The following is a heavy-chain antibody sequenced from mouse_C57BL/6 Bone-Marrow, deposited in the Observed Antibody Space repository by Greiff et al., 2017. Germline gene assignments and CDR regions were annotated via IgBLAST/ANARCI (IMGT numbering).Heavy chain of an antibody. CDR3: ARLPDGKGYYAMDY. CDR1: GYTFTSYW. J-gene: IGHJ4*01. D-gene: IGHD2-1*01. Sequence: QVQLQQPGAELVMPGASVKLSCKASGYTFTSYWMHWVKQRPGQGLEWIGEIDPSDSYTNYNQKFKGKSTLTVDKSSSTAYMQLSSLTSEDSAVYYYARLPDGKGYYAMDYWGQGTSVTVSS. CDR2: IDPSDSYT. V-gene: IGHV1-69*01.